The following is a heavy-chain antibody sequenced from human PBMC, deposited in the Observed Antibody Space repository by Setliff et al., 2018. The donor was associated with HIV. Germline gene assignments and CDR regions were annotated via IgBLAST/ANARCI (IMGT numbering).Heavy chain of an antibody. CDR1: GFTFSSYT. V-gene: IGHV3-21*01. CDR3: VKDEEYIGVVSATMNMPGYYHYYYMDV. J-gene: IGHJ6*03. CDR2: ISGGGKSI. D-gene: IGHD2-2*01. Sequence: GGSLRLSCAASGFTFSSYTMHWVRQAPGKGLEWVESISGGGKSIYYADSVKGRFTISRDNADRSLYLQMNSLRAEDTAVYYCVKDEEYIGVVSATMNMPGYYHYYYMDVWGKGSTVTVSS.